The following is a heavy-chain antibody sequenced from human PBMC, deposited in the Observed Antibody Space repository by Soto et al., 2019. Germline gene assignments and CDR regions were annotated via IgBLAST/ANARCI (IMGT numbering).Heavy chain of an antibody. D-gene: IGHD2-15*01. V-gene: IGHV5-51*01. CDR1: GYIFTSFW. J-gene: IGHJ4*02. CDR3: GRHKGHTAYDYSGN. CDR2: FYPGDSDT. Sequence: PGESLTLSCECSGYIFTSFWIGSVRRMPGKGLEWMVIFYPGDSDTRYSPSFPGQVAISSYQSVSPAFQHRRSLQASGTAIDYRGRHKGHTAYDYSGNWGQRTLVTVS.